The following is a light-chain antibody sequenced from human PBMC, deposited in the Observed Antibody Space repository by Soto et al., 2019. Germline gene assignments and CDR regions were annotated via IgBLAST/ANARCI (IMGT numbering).Light chain of an antibody. V-gene: IGKV1-39*01. CDR3: QQTFSRPYT. J-gene: IGKJ2*01. Sequence: DIQMTQSPSSLSASVGDRVTITCRASQTVRNNLNWYQQKPGKAPELLIYAASTLEPGVASRFRGSGSGTDFTLTVSSLQPEDFATYHCQQTFSRPYTFGQGTKLQIK. CDR2: AAS. CDR1: QTVRNN.